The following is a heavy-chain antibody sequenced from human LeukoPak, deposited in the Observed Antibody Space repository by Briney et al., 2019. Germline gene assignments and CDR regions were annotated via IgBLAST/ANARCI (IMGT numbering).Heavy chain of an antibody. CDR3: ARHAGRAYYFDY. J-gene: IGHJ4*02. Sequence: SETLSLTCTVSGGSISSYYWSWIRQPPGKGLEWIGYIYYSGSTNYNPSLKSRVTISVDTSKNQFSLKLSSVTAADTAVYYCARHAGRAYYFDYWGQGTLVTVSS. V-gene: IGHV4-59*08. CDR1: GGSISSYY. CDR2: IYYSGST.